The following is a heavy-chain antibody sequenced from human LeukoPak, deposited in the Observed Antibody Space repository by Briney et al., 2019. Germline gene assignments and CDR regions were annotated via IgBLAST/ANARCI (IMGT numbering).Heavy chain of an antibody. V-gene: IGHV3-11*04. J-gene: IGHJ4*02. Sequence: PGGSLRLSCAASGFTFSDYYMSWLRQAPGKGLEWVSYISSSGSTIYYADPVKGRFTISRDNAKNSLYLQMNSLRAEETAVYYCARGSTTRSGPLDYWGQGTLVTVSS. D-gene: IGHD1-26*01. CDR1: GFTFSDYY. CDR3: ARGSTTRSGPLDY. CDR2: ISSSGSTI.